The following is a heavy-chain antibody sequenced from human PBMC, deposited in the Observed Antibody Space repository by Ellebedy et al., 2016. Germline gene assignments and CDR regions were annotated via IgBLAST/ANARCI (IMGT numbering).Heavy chain of an antibody. V-gene: IGHV1-3*01. CDR2: INAGNGNT. CDR3: ARESLTGNPPYYYYMDV. J-gene: IGHJ6*03. D-gene: IGHD7-27*01. Sequence: ASVKVSXXASGYTFTSYAMHWVRQAPGQRLEWMGWINAGNGNTKYSQKFQGRVTITRDTSASTAYMELSRLRSDDTAVYSCARESLTGNPPYYYYMDVWGKGTTVTVSS. CDR1: GYTFTSYA.